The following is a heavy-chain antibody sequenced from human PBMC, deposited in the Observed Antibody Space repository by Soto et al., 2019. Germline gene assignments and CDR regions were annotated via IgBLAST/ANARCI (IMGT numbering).Heavy chain of an antibody. CDR3: ARDDYDIRESI. J-gene: IGHJ4*02. V-gene: IGHV3-48*02. Sequence: PAGSLRLSCSSSGLDFSDYNMNWVRQDPGKGLEWVSYISNGGDSIYYADPIKGRFTNSRDNAKNSLYLEINSLRDEDTAVYYGARDDYDIRESIWGQATMVTVSS. D-gene: IGHD3-16*01. CDR2: ISNGGDSI. CDR1: GLDFSDYN.